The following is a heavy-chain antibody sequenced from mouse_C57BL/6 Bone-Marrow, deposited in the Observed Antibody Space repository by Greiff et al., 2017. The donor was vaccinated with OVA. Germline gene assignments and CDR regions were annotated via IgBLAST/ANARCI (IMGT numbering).Heavy chain of an antibody. CDR2: ISNGGGST. Sequence: EVQLVESGGGLVQPGGSLKLSCAASGFTFSDYYMYWVRQTPEKRLEWVAYISNGGGSTYYPDTVKGRFTISRDNAKNTLYLQMSRLKSEDTAMYYCARPPYYYGSSPWYFDVWGTGTTVTVSS. V-gene: IGHV5-12*01. J-gene: IGHJ1*03. CDR3: ARPPYYYGSSPWYFDV. D-gene: IGHD1-1*01. CDR1: GFTFSDYY.